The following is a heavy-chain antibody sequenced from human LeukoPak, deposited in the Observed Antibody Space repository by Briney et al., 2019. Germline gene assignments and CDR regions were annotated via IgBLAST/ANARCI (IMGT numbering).Heavy chain of an antibody. J-gene: IGHJ4*02. CDR2: ISYDGSNK. CDR3: ATSSYDSSGYLEEY. V-gene: IGHV3-30-3*01. D-gene: IGHD3-22*01. Sequence: GGSLRLSCAASGFTFSSYAMHWVRQAPGKGLEWVAVISYDGSNKYYADSVKGQFTISRDNSKNTLYLQMNSLRAEDTAVYYCATSSYDSSGYLEEYWGQGTLVTVSS. CDR1: GFTFSSYA.